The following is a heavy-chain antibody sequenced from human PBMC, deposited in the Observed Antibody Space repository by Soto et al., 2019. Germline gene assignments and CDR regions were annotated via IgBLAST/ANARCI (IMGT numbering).Heavy chain of an antibody. D-gene: IGHD3-10*01. J-gene: IGHJ3*02. CDR3: ARGDYYNDGVYGSDI. CDR2: IRDKANSYTT. V-gene: IGHV3-72*01. Sequence: EVQMVESGGGLVQPGRSLRLSCAASGFIFSDHYMDWVRQAPGKGLEWVGRIRDKANSYTTEYAASVKGRFTISRDDSKNSIYMQMNSLKIEDTAVYYCARGDYYNDGVYGSDILGQGTMVTVSS. CDR1: GFIFSDHY.